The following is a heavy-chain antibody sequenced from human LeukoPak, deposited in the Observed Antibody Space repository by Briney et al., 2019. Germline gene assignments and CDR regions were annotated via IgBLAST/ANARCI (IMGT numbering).Heavy chain of an antibody. Sequence: GGSLRLSCAASGFTFSSYWMSWVRQAPGKGLEWVANIKPDGSEEYYVDSVKGRFTISRDNAKNSLYLQMNSLRAEDTAVYYCARVEANHYDSSGYYHMFPNNWFDPWGQGTLVTVSS. D-gene: IGHD3-22*01. CDR2: IKPDGSEE. CDR1: GFTFSSYW. J-gene: IGHJ5*02. CDR3: ARVEANHYDSSGYYHMFPNNWFDP. V-gene: IGHV3-7*01.